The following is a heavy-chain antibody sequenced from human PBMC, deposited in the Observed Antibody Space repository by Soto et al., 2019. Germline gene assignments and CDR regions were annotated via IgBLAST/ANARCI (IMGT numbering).Heavy chain of an antibody. CDR1: GYTFTSYG. CDR2: ISAYNGNT. CDR3: ARSLDIVVVVAATLDYYYGMDV. D-gene: IGHD2-15*01. Sequence: QVQLVQSGAEVKKPGASVKVSCKASGYTFTSYGIRWVRQAPGQGLEWMGWISAYNGNTNYAQKLQGRVTMTTDTSTSTAYMELRSLRSDDTAVYYCARSLDIVVVVAATLDYYYGMDVWGQGTTVTVSS. J-gene: IGHJ6*02. V-gene: IGHV1-18*01.